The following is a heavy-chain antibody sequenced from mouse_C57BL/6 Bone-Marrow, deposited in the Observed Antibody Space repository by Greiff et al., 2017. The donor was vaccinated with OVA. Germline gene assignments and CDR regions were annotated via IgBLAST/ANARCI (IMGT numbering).Heavy chain of an antibody. V-gene: IGHV7-3*01. CDR3: ARSMGGTTVVGDY. J-gene: IGHJ2*01. D-gene: IGHD1-1*01. CDR1: GFTFTDYY. Sequence: EVKLVESGGGLVQPGGSLSLSCAASGFTFTDYYMSWVRQPPGKALEWLGFIRNKANGYTTEYSASVKGRFTISSDNSQSILYLQMNALRAEDSATYYCARSMGGTTVVGDYWGQGTTLTVSS. CDR2: IRNKANGYTT.